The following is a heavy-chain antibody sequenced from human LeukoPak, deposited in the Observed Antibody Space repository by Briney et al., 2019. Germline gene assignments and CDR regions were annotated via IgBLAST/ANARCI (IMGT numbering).Heavy chain of an antibody. V-gene: IGHV1-18*01. J-gene: IGHJ4*02. CDR2: ISAYNGNT. CDR1: GYTFTSYG. CDR3: ARDVSRWGLAARPPFDY. Sequence: GASVKVSCKASGYTFTSYGISWARQAPGQGLEWMGWISAYNGNTDYAQNLEGRVTMTTDTSTSTAYMELRSLGSDDTAVYYCARDVSRWGLAARPPFDYWGQGTLVTVSS. D-gene: IGHD6-6*01.